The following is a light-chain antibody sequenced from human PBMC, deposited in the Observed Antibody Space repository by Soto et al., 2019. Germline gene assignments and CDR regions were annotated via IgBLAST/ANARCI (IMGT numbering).Light chain of an antibody. CDR1: QSIRSW. J-gene: IGKJ1*01. Sequence: DIQMTQSPSTLPASVGDRVTVTCRASQSIRSWLAWYQEKPGKAPKXLIYKASLLETGVPSRFSGSGSGTELTITISSLQTDDFATYYCQQYNSHPWTFGQGTKVDIK. CDR2: KAS. V-gene: IGKV1-5*03. CDR3: QQYNSHPWT.